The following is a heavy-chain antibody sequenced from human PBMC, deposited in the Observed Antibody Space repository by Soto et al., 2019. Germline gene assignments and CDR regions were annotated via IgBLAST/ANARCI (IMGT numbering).Heavy chain of an antibody. Sequence: PSETLSLTCTVSGGSIGSYYWSWIRQPPGKGLEWIGYIYYSGSTNYNPSLKSRVTISVDTSKNQFSLKLSSVTAADTAVYYCARHSYYDILTGYYDYFDYWGQGTLVTSPQ. CDR2: IYYSGST. J-gene: IGHJ4*02. V-gene: IGHV4-59*08. CDR3: ARHSYYDILTGYYDYFDY. CDR1: GGSIGSYY. D-gene: IGHD3-9*01.